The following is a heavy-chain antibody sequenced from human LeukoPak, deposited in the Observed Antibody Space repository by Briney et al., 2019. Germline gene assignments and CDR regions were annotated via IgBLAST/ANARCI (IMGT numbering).Heavy chain of an antibody. CDR3: AREARRYCTSTTCYMDFFFDY. Sequence: SETLSLTCDVSGGSVSDNHWSWIRLAAGKGLEWIGRIHSSGSTSYNPSLKSRVTLSIDTPKNEFALKLSSMTAADTAVYYCAREARRYCTSTTCYMDFFFDYWGQGTLVTVSS. CDR1: GGSVSDNH. CDR2: IHSSGST. V-gene: IGHV4-4*07. D-gene: IGHD2-2*02. J-gene: IGHJ4*02.